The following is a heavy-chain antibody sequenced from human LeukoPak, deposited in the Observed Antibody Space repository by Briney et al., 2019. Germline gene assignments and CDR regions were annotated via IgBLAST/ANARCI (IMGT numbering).Heavy chain of an antibody. J-gene: IGHJ4*02. CDR3: ARVYSSGWSPFDY. V-gene: IGHV1-24*01. CDR2: FDPEDGET. CDR1: GYTLTELS. D-gene: IGHD6-19*01. Sequence: ASVKVSCKVSGYTLTELSMYWVRQAPGKGLEWMGGFDPEDGETIYAQKFQGRVTMTTDTSTSTAYMELRSLRSDDTAVYYCARVYSSGWSPFDYWGQGTLVTVSS.